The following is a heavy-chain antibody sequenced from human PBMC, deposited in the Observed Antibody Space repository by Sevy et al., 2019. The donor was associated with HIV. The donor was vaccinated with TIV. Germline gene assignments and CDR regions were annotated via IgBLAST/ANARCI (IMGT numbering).Heavy chain of an antibody. D-gene: IGHD6-19*01. V-gene: IGHV3-9*01. J-gene: IGHJ3*02. CDR1: GFTVDEYA. CDR3: AKAVFVTVPGRGAFDI. Sequence: GGSLRLSCAVSGFTVDEYAMHWVRQAPGKGLEWVSGVSWNSGSIGYADSVQGRFTISRDNGKNSLYLQMNSLRAEDTALYYCAKAVFVTVPGRGAFDIWGQGTMVTVSS. CDR2: VSWNSGSI.